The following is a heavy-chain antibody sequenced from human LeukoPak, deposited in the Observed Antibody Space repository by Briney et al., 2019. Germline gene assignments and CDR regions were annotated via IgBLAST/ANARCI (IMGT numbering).Heavy chain of an antibody. CDR2: ISGSGDGT. CDR1: GFTFNSYA. V-gene: IGHV3-23*01. J-gene: IGHJ4*02. CDR3: ARDPRYCSGGSCYSPRFDY. D-gene: IGHD2-15*01. Sequence: PGGSLRLSCAASGFTFNSYAMSWVRQAPGKGLEWVSAISGSGDGTYSADSVKGRFTISRDNSKNTLYLQMNSLRAEDTAVYYCARDPRYCSGGSCYSPRFDYWGQGTLVTVSS.